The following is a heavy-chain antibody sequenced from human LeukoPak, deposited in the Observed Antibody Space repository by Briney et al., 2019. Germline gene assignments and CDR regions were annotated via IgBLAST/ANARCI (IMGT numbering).Heavy chain of an antibody. CDR2: IFSNGDT. Sequence: GGSLRLSSTASEFTVSRNYMLWVRHAPGKGLEWVSLIFSNGDTHYADSVKGRFTISRDTSKNTVSLQMNSLRVEDTAMYYCTRDQMNYWGQGTLVTVSS. V-gene: IGHV3-53*01. J-gene: IGHJ4*02. CDR3: TRDQMNY. CDR1: EFTVSRNY. D-gene: IGHD5-24*01.